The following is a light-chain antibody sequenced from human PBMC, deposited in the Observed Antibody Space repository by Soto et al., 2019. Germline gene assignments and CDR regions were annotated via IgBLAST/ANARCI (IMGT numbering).Light chain of an antibody. CDR3: QQRSSWPPT. J-gene: IGKJ5*01. Sequence: ENVLTQVPATLSFSPGERAPLSFRASRSVGNNLAWYQKKPGQAPGLLIYAASTRATGIPARFSGSGSGTDFTLTISSLEPEDFAVYYCQQRSSWPPTFGQGTRLEIK. CDR2: AAS. V-gene: IGKV3-11*01. CDR1: RSVGNN.